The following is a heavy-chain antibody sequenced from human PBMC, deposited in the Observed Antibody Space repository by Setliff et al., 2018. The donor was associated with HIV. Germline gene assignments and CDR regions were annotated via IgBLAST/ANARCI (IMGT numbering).Heavy chain of an antibody. CDR1: GGSISSSSYY. Sequence: SETLSLTCTVSGGSISSSSYYWDWIRQPPGKGLEWIGSVFYSGSTYYKPSLKSRVTISVDTSKNQFSLKLSPVTAADTAVYYCARKGYCSSSGCPTPFDFWGQGTLVTVSS. CDR2: VFYSGST. J-gene: IGHJ4*02. CDR3: ARKGYCSSSGCPTPFDF. V-gene: IGHV4-39*07. D-gene: IGHD2-2*01.